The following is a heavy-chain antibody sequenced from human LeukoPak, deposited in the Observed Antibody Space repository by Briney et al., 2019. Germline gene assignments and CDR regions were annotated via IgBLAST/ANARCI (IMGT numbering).Heavy chain of an antibody. Sequence: GGSLRLSCAASGFSLSNYWMHWVRQAPGKGLMWVSQISPDGSQTFYADSVKGRFTISRDNSKNTLYLQMNSLRAEDTAVYYCARPGYGGDDAFDIWGQGTMVTVSS. CDR1: GFSLSNYW. CDR3: ARPGYGGDDAFDI. V-gene: IGHV3-74*01. J-gene: IGHJ3*02. CDR2: ISPDGSQT. D-gene: IGHD4-23*01.